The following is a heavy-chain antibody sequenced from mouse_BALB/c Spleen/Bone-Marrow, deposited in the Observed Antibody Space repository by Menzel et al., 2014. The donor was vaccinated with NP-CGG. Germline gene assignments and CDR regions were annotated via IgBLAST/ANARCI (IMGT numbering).Heavy chain of an antibody. J-gene: IGHJ1*01. V-gene: IGHV5-4*02. CDR3: ARDSYYYGSSYWYFDV. Sequence: EVQLVESGGGLVKPGGSLKPSCAASGFTFSDYYMYWVRQTPEKGLEWVATISDGGSYTYYPDSVKGRFTISRDNAKNSLYLQMTSLKSEDTAMYYCARDSYYYGSSYWYFDVWGAGTTVTVSS. CDR2: ISDGGSYT. D-gene: IGHD1-1*01. CDR1: GFTFSDYY.